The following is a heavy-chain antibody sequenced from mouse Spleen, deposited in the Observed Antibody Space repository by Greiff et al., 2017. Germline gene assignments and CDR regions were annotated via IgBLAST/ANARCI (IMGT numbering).Heavy chain of an antibody. CDR2: IYPRDGST. CDR1: GYTFTSYD. Sequence: QVQLKQSGPELVKPGASVKLSCKASGYTFTSYDINWVKQRPGQGLEWIGWIYPRDGSTKYNEKFKGKATLTVDTSSSTAYMELHSLTSEDSAVYFCARCRYYGNYSYAMDYWGQGTSVTVSS. CDR3: ARCRYYGNYSYAMDY. J-gene: IGHJ4*01. D-gene: IGHD2-1*01. V-gene: IGHV1-85*01.